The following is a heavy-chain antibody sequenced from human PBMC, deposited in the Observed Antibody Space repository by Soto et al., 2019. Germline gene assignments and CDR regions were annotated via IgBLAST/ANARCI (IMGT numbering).Heavy chain of an antibody. J-gene: IGHJ5*02. CDR3: ARVHTYYYGSGSRTSTSNWFDP. V-gene: IGHV3-11*05. CDR1: GFTFSDYY. CDR2: ISSSSSYT. D-gene: IGHD3-10*01. Sequence: PGGSLRLSCAASGFTFSDYYMSWIRQAPGKGLEWVSYISSSSSYTNYADSVKGRFTISRDNAKNSLYLQMNSLRAEDTAVYYCARVHTYYYGSGSRTSTSNWFDPWGQGTLVTVSS.